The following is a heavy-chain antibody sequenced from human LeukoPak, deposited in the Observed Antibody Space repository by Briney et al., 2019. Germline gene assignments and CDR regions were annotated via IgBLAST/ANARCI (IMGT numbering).Heavy chain of an antibody. Sequence: ASVKVSCKASGYTFTSYDINWVRQATGQGLEWMGWMNPNSGNTGYAQKFQGRVTMTRNTSISTAYMELSSLRSDDTAVYYCARGGGYSGSYYDAFDIWGQGTMVTVSS. D-gene: IGHD1-26*01. J-gene: IGHJ3*02. V-gene: IGHV1-8*01. CDR2: MNPNSGNT. CDR3: ARGGGYSGSYYDAFDI. CDR1: GYTFTSYD.